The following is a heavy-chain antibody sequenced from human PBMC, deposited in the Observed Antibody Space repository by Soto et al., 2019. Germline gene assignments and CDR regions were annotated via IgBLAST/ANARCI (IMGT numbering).Heavy chain of an antibody. Sequence: EVQLVESGGGLVQPGGSLRLSCAASGFTFSSYDMHWVRQATGKGLEWVSAIGTAGDTYYPGSVKGRFTISRENAKNSLYLQMNSLRAGDTAVYYCARGDRGTGHDYWGQGTLVTVSS. V-gene: IGHV3-13*01. CDR1: GFTFSSYD. CDR3: ARGDRGTGHDY. CDR2: IGTAGDT. D-gene: IGHD1-1*01. J-gene: IGHJ4*02.